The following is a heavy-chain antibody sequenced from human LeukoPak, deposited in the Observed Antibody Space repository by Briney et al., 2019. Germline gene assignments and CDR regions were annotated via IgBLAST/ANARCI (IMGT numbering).Heavy chain of an antibody. CDR1: GGSFSGYY. CDR2: INHSGST. CDR3: ARHRVKYRPDALDI. D-gene: IGHD3-16*02. J-gene: IGHJ3*02. V-gene: IGHV4-34*01. Sequence: SETLSLTCAVYGGSFSGYYWSWIRQPPGKGLEWIGEINHSGSTNYNPSLKSRVTISVDTSKNQFSLKLSSVTAADTAVYYCARHRVKYRPDALDIWGQGTMVTVSS.